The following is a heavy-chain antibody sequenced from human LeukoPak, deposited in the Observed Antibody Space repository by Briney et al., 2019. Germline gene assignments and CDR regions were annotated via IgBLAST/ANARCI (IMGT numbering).Heavy chain of an antibody. V-gene: IGHV3-30*02. D-gene: IGHD6-13*01. CDR1: GFTFSSYG. CDR3: ARKKEATGTPLED. CDR2: IRYDGSNK. Sequence: GGSLRLSCAASGFTFSSYGMHWVRQAPGKGLEWVAFIRYDGSNKYYADSVKGRFTISRDNPKNTLYLQMNSLRAEDTAIYYCARKKEATGTPLEDWGQGTLVTVSS. J-gene: IGHJ4*02.